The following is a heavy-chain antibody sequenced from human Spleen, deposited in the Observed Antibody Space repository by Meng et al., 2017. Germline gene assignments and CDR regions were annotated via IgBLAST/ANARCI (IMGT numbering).Heavy chain of an antibody. Sequence: GGSLRLSCKGSGYKFTNYWIGWVRQMPGKGLEWMGIIYPGDSNNRYSPSFQGQVTISVDKSISTAYLQWSSLKASDTAIYYCVRHEDFGSGTSYIPLPFDYWGQGTLVTVSS. V-gene: IGHV5-51*01. J-gene: IGHJ4*02. D-gene: IGHD3-10*01. CDR2: IYPGDSNN. CDR1: GYKFTNYW. CDR3: VRHEDFGSGTSYIPLPFDY.